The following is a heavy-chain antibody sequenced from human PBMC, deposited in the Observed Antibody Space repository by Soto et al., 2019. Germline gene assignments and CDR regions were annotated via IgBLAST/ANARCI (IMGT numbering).Heavy chain of an antibody. D-gene: IGHD6-19*01. CDR2: ISYDGSNK. V-gene: IGHV3-30*18. CDR3: AKDHKRSGWYGGLGDP. Sequence: GGSLRLSCAASGFTFSSYGMHWVRQAPGKGLEWVAVISYDGSNKYYADSVKGRFTISRDNSKNTLYLQMNSLRAEDTAVYYCAKDHKRSGWYGGLGDPWGQGTLVTVSS. J-gene: IGHJ5*02. CDR1: GFTFSSYG.